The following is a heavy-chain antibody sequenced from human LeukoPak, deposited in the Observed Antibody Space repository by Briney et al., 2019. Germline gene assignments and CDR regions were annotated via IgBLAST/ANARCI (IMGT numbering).Heavy chain of an antibody. CDR2: ISYDGSNK. CDR1: GFTFSSYA. J-gene: IGHJ4*02. Sequence: GGSLRLSCAASGFTFSSYAMHWDRQAPGKGLEWVAVISYDGSNKYYADSVKGRFTISRDSSKNTLYLQMNSLRAEDTAVYYCARGPNFGDYVPLCYWGQGTLVTVSS. D-gene: IGHD4-17*01. V-gene: IGHV3-30-3*01. CDR3: ARGPNFGDYVPLCY.